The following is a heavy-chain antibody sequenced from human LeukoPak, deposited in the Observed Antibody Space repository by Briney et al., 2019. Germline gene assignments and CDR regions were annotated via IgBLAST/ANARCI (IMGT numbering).Heavy chain of an antibody. Sequence: GRSLRLSCAASGFTFSSYGMHWVRQAPGKGLEWVAVISYDGSNKCYADSVKGRFTISRDNSKNTLYLQMNSLRAEDTAVYYCAKEGYRSSTSCYTIDYWGQGTLVTISS. CDR1: GFTFSSYG. V-gene: IGHV3-30*18. D-gene: IGHD2-2*02. J-gene: IGHJ4*02. CDR2: ISYDGSNK. CDR3: AKEGYRSSTSCYTIDY.